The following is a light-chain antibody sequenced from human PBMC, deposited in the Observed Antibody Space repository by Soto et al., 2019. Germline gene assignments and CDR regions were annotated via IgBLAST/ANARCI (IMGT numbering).Light chain of an antibody. CDR2: DAS. J-gene: IGKJ1*01. CDR3: QQRSNWSWT. CDR1: QSVSSSY. V-gene: IGKV3-11*01. Sequence: EIVMTQSPATLSVSPGERATLSCRASQSVSSSYLAWYQQKPGQAPRLLIYDASNRATGIPARFSGSGSGTDFTLTISSLEPEDFAVYYCQQRSNWSWTFGQGTKVDI.